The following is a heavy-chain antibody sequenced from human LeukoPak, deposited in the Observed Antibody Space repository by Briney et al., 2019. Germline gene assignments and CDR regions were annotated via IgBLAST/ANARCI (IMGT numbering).Heavy chain of an antibody. CDR2: ISGSGGST. D-gene: IGHD3-16*01. Sequence: GGSLRLSCAASGFTFSSYAMSWVRQAPGKGLEWVLAISGSGGSTYYADSVKGRFTISRDNSETALYLQMNSLRAEDTAVYYCANIQGGVLMYLGRGHWGQGTLVTVSS. CDR3: ANIQGGVLMYLGRGH. CDR1: GFTFSSYA. J-gene: IGHJ4*02. V-gene: IGHV3-23*01.